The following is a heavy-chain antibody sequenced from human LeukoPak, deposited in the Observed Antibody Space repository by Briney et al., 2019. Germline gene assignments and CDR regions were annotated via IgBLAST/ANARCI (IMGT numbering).Heavy chain of an antibody. CDR2: ISAYNGNT. D-gene: IGHD3-10*01. J-gene: IGHJ5*02. V-gene: IGHV1-18*01. CDR1: AYTFTSYG. Sequence: GASVKVSCKASAYTFTSYGISWVRQAPGQGLEWMGWISAYNGNTNYAQKLQGRVTMTTDTSTSTAYMEVRSLRSDDTAVYYCARQHYYGSGTYWFDPWGQGTLVTVSS. CDR3: ARQHYYGSGTYWFDP.